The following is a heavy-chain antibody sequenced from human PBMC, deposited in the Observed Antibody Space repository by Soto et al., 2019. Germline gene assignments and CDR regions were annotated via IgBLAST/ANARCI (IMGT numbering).Heavy chain of an antibody. CDR3: AKGRSSWYGNWFDP. D-gene: IGHD6-13*01. J-gene: IGHJ5*02. Sequence: GGSLRLSCAASGFTFISYAIIFCRHSPFKGLEWVSAISGSGGSTYYADSVKGRFTTSRDNSKNTLYLQMNSLRAEDTAVYYCAKGRSSWYGNWFDPWGQGTLVTVSS. CDR2: ISGSGGST. V-gene: IGHV3-23*01. CDR1: GFTFISYA.